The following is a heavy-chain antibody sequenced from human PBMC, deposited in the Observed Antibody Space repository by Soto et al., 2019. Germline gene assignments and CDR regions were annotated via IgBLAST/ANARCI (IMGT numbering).Heavy chain of an antibody. J-gene: IGHJ5*02. Sequence: QVQLQESGPGQVKPSQTLSLTCIVSGDSITSGGYYWSWIRQHPGKGLQWLGYIYYRGNTFYNPSLKSRVSISIDTSKNQFSLNLTSVTAADTAVYFRARETGFSGSWAPEAWGQGTLVSVSS. D-gene: IGHD1-26*01. CDR1: GDSITSGGYY. CDR3: ARETGFSGSWAPEA. V-gene: IGHV4-31*03. CDR2: IYYRGNT.